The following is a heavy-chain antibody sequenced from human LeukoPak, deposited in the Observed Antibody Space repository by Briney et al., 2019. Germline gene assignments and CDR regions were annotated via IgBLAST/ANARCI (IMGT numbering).Heavy chain of an antibody. CDR3: ARDSSPSYGSSGYRPADFDY. Sequence: GGSLRLSCAASGFTFNDYYMTWIRQAPGKGLEWVSYISDSGGTIYYADSVKGRLTISRDNAKKLVYLQMDSLRVEDTAVYYCARDSSPSYGSSGYRPADFDYWGQGTLVSVSS. J-gene: IGHJ4*02. CDR2: ISDSGGTI. D-gene: IGHD3-22*01. CDR1: GFTFNDYY. V-gene: IGHV3-11*04.